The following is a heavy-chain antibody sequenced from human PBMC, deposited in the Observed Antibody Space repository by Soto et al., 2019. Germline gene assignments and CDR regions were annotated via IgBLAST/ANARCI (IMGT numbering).Heavy chain of an antibody. CDR1: GGPFSGYY. CDR2: LNHSGST. D-gene: IGHD4-17*01. V-gene: IGHV4-34*01. J-gene: IGHJ4*02. Sequence: SETLSLPCAVYGGPFSGYYWRWIRQPPGKGLEWIGELNHSGSTNYNPSLKSRVTISVDTSKNQFCMKLSSVTAADTAVYYCARGGPTMTTVTTWVYWGQGTRVTVSS. CDR3: ARGGPTMTTVTTWVY.